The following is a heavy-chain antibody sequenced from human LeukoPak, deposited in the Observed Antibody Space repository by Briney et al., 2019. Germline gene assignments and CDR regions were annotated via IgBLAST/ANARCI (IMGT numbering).Heavy chain of an antibody. CDR3: ASCIYSTPDAFDI. J-gene: IGHJ3*02. V-gene: IGHV3-7*01. Sequence: PGGSLRLSCTASGFTFGDYAMSWVRQAPGKGLEWVANIKHDGSEKYYVDSVTGRFTISRDNAKDSLFLQMNDLRAEDTAIYYCASCIYSTPDAFDIWGQGTMVAVSS. CDR1: GFTFGDYA. CDR2: IKHDGSEK. D-gene: IGHD2/OR15-2a*01.